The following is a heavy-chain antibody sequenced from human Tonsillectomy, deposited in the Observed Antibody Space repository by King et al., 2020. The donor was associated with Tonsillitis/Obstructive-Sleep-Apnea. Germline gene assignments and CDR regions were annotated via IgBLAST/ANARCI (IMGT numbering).Heavy chain of an antibody. J-gene: IGHJ4*02. CDR2: FIYGGNT. CDR3: VREMSGGNPGGF. D-gene: IGHD4-23*01. V-gene: IGHV4-39*01. Sequence: QLQESGPGLVKPSETLSLTCTVSGDSISSGSFFWGWLRQPPEEGLEWLGSFIYGGNTFYNPPLKSRLAISVDTSRNQFSLKVNSVTAADTAVYYCVREMSGGNPGGFWGQGTLVTVSS. CDR1: GDSISSGSFF.